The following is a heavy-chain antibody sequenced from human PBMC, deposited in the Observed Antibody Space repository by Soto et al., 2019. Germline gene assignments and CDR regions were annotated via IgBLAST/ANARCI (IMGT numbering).Heavy chain of an antibody. J-gene: IGHJ6*02. V-gene: IGHV3-23*01. CDR2: ISGSGGST. CDR3: ARDMTGYFYYGMDV. Sequence: GGSLRLSCAGSGFIFHNYAMSWVRQAPGKGLEWVSAISGSGGSTYYADSVKGRFTISRDNSRNTLYMQMNSLRAEDTAIYYCARDMTGYFYYGMDVWGQGTTVTVSS. CDR1: GFIFHNYA.